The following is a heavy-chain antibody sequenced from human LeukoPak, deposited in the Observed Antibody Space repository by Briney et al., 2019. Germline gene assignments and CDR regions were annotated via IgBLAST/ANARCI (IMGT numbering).Heavy chain of an antibody. Sequence: GGSLRLSCAASGFTFSSYAMSWARQAPGKGLEWVSGISGSGGSTYYADSVKGRFTISRDNSKNTLYLQMNSLRAEDTAVYYCAKIPGAAPIYYFDYWGQGTLVTVSS. V-gene: IGHV3-23*01. CDR3: AKIPGAAPIYYFDY. CDR1: GFTFSSYA. D-gene: IGHD2-15*01. CDR2: ISGSGGST. J-gene: IGHJ4*02.